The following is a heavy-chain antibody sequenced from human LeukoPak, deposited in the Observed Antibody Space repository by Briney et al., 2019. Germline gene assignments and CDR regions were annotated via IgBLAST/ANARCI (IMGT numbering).Heavy chain of an antibody. CDR3: AKAGSGWPRWGDY. J-gene: IGHJ4*02. CDR2: ISGSGGST. CDR1: GFTFSSYA. D-gene: IGHD6-19*01. V-gene: IGHV3-23*01. Sequence: PGGSLRLSCAASGFTFSSYAMSWVRQAPGKGLEWVSAISGSGGSTYYADSVKGRFTISRDNSKNTLYLQMNSLRAEDTAVYYCAKAGSGWPRWGDYCDQVTLVTVSS.